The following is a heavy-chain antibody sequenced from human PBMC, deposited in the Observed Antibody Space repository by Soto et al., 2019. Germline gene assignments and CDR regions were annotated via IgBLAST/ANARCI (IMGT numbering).Heavy chain of an antibody. CDR2: IYYSGST. CDR1: GDSISSYY. V-gene: IGHV4-59*01. CDR3: ARDRFGKGWFDP. D-gene: IGHD3-16*01. J-gene: IGHJ5*02. Sequence: PSETLTLTCPVSGDSISSYYWSLIRQPPGKGLEWIGYIYYSGSTNYNPSRKSRVTISVDTSKKQSSLKLSSVTAADTALYYCARDRFGKGWFDPWGQGTLVTVSS.